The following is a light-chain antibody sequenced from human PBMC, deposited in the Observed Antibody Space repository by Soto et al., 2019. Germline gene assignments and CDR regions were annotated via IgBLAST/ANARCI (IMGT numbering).Light chain of an antibody. CDR3: QQYDSDPYT. J-gene: IGKJ2*01. CDR2: AAS. V-gene: IGKV1-8*01. CDR1: QGISSY. Sequence: AIRMTQSPSSFSASTGDRVTITCRASQGISSYLAWYQQKPGKAPKLLIYAASTLQSGVPSRFSGSGAGTEFTLTISCLQSEECATNYCQQYDSDPYTFGQGTKLEIK.